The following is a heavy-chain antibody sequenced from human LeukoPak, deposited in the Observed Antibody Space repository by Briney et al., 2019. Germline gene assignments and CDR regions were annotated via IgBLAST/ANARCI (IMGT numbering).Heavy chain of an antibody. V-gene: IGHV4-59*01. CDR3: ARSGPYDSSVYDY. D-gene: IGHD3-22*01. CDR1: GGSISSYY. Sequence: SETLSLTCTVSGGSISSYYWSWIRQPPGKGLEWIGYIYYSGSTNYNPSLKSRVTISVDTSKNQFSLKLSSVTAADTAVYYCARSGPYDSSVYDYWGQGTLVTVSS. J-gene: IGHJ4*02. CDR2: IYYSGST.